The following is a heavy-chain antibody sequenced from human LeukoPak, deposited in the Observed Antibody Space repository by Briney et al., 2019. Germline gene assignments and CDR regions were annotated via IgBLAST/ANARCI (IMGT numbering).Heavy chain of an antibody. CDR3: ARDYDSSGFRFDP. Sequence: SETLSLTCTVSGGSISSGGYYWTWIRQHPGKGQEWIGYIYYSGSTYYNPSLKSRVTISVDTSKNQFSLKLSSVTAADTAVYYCARDYDSSGFRFDPWGPGTLVTVSS. V-gene: IGHV4-31*03. CDR1: GGSISSGGYY. J-gene: IGHJ5*02. D-gene: IGHD3-22*01. CDR2: IYYSGST.